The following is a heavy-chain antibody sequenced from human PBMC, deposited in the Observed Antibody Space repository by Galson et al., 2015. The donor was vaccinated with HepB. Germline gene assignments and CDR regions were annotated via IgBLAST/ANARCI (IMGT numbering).Heavy chain of an antibody. D-gene: IGHD3-16*01. J-gene: IGHJ4*02. CDR2: IKQDGSEK. CDR1: GFTFSDFW. CDR3: ARDLVWGKTGTDY. V-gene: IGHV3-7*01. Sequence: SLRLSCAASGFTFSDFWMSWVRQTPGKGLEWLANIKQDGSEKYYVDSVKGRFTISRDNAKNSLYLQMNSLRAEDTAVYYCARDLVWGKTGTDYWGLGTLVTVSS.